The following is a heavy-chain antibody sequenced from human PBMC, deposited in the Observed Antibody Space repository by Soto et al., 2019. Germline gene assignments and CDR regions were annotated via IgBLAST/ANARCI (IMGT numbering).Heavy chain of an antibody. CDR1: GFTFSHAW. D-gene: IGHD3-10*01. CDR2: IKSLSGGGTA. Sequence: EVQLVESGGGVVKPGGSLRISCTASGFTFSHAWMTLVRQAPGMGLEWVGRIKSLSGGGTADYGAPVKGWITLSSDDSRNTVFLKKTSIKTDATAGYYCYITFYYHSMAVLGEGTTFTVSS. CDR3: YITFYYHSMAV. V-gene: IGHV3-15*01. J-gene: IGHJ6*04.